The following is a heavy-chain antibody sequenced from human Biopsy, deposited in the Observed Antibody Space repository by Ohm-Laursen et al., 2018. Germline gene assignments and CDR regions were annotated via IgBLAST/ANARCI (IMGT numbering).Heavy chain of an antibody. CDR1: GGSISNNNYY. D-gene: IGHD3-22*01. V-gene: IGHV4-39*02. Sequence: TLSLTCPVSGGSISNNNYYWGWIRQPPGKGLEWIGCIFYRGSTHYKPSLKSRVNISVDTSKNYFSLKLNSVTAADTAVYYCARDYDTSGYYYVSWGQGTLVTVSS. J-gene: IGHJ5*02. CDR2: IFYRGST. CDR3: ARDYDTSGYYYVS.